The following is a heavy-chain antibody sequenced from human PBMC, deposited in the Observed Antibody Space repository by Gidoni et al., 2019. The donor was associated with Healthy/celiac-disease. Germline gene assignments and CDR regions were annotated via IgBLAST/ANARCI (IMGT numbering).Heavy chain of an antibody. CDR2: IDPSDSYT. CDR1: GYSFTRYW. Sequence: EVQLVQSGAEVTKTGESLRFSCTGSGYSFTRYWLSGVRQMPGKGLEWMGRIDPSDSYTNYSPSFQGHVTISADKSISTAYLQWSSLKASDTAMYYCARRRRGYSYGTGYYGMDVWGQGTTVTVSS. J-gene: IGHJ6*02. V-gene: IGHV5-10-1*03. D-gene: IGHD5-18*01. CDR3: ARRRRGYSYGTGYYGMDV.